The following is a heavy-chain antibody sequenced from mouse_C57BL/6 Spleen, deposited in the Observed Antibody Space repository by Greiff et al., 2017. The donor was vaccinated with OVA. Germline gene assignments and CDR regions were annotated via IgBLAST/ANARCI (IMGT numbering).Heavy chain of an antibody. CDR1: GYTFTDYE. CDR3: ITTVGGAMDY. CDR2: IDPETGGT. J-gene: IGHJ4*01. Sequence: QVQLQQSGAELVRPGASVTLSCKASGYTFTDYEMHWVKQTPVHGLEWIGAIDPETGGTAYNQKFKGKAILTADKSSSTAYMELRSLTSEDSAVYYSITTVGGAMDYWGQGTSVTVSS. D-gene: IGHD1-1*01. V-gene: IGHV1-15*01.